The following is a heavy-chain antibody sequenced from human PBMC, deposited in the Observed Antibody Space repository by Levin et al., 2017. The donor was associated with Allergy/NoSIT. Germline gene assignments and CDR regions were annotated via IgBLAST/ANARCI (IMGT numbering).Heavy chain of an antibody. V-gene: IGHV3-7*01. CDR2: IKQNGVET. D-gene: IGHD3-10*01. Sequence: PGGSLRLSCAASEFAFRNYVMAWVRQAPGKGLEWVATIKQNGVETIYVDSVKGRFTISRDNAKNSLYLQMNSLRVEDTAVYYCARDCLYFASYGMDVWGQGTTVTVSS. CDR1: EFAFRNYV. J-gene: IGHJ6*02. CDR3: ARDCLYFASYGMDV.